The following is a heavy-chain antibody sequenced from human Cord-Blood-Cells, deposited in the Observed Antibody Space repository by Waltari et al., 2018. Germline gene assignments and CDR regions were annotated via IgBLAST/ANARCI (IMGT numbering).Heavy chain of an antibody. CDR3: AKAPHYYDSSGYYFDY. J-gene: IGHJ4*02. CDR2: ISYDGSNK. Sequence: QVQLVESGGGVGQPGRSLRLSCAASGFTFSSYGMHWVRQAPGKGLEWVAVISYDGSNKYYADSVKGRFTISRDNSKNTLYLQMNSLRAEDTAVYYCAKAPHYYDSSGYYFDYWGQGTLVTVSS. CDR1: GFTFSSYG. V-gene: IGHV3-30*18. D-gene: IGHD3-22*01.